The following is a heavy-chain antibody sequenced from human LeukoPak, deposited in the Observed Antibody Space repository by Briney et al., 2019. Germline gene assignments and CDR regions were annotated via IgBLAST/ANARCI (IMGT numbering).Heavy chain of an antibody. J-gene: IGHJ4*02. CDR1: GFTFSSYS. D-gene: IGHD6-13*01. CDR2: ISSSSSYI. V-gene: IGHV3-21*04. Sequence: PGGSLRLSCAASGFTFSSYSMDWVRQAPGKGLEWVSSISSSSSYIYYADSVKGRFTISRDNAKNSLYLQMNSLRAEDTALYYCAKDIAAAAGTGPSNYFDYWGQGTLVTVSS. CDR3: AKDIAAAAGTGPSNYFDY.